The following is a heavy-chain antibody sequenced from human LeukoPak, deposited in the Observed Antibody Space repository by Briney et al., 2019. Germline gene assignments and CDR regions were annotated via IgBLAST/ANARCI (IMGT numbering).Heavy chain of an antibody. CDR3: ARGKSPPVWAPSDY. J-gene: IGHJ4*02. CDR1: GYTFTSYG. D-gene: IGHD1-26*01. Sequence: GASVKVSCKASGYTFTSYGISWVRQAPGQGLEWVGWISAYNGNTNYAQKLQGRVTMTTDTSTSTAYMELRSLRSDDTAVYYCARGKSPPVWAPSDYWGQGTLVTVSS. CDR2: ISAYNGNT. V-gene: IGHV1-18*01.